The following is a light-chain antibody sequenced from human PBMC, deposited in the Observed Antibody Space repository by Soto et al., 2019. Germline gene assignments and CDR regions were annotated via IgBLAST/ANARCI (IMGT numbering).Light chain of an antibody. J-gene: IGKJ1*01. CDR2: LTS. V-gene: IGKV1-39*01. CDR1: QSISTY. Sequence: DIQMTQSPSSLSASVGDRVTITCRASQSISTYLNWFQQKPGRAPKLLIYLTSSLQSGVQCRFSGSGSGTDFSLTISSLPPEDFASYYCDESSTTSWTFGRGTMVDVK. CDR3: DESSTTSWT.